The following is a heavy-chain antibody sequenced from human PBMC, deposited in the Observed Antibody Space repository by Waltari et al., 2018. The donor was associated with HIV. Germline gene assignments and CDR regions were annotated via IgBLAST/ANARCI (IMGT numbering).Heavy chain of an antibody. CDR2: INLGGST. CDR1: GGSFSGHY. CDR3: ARNFRYHYYAMDV. J-gene: IGHJ6*02. V-gene: IGHV4-34*02. Sequence: QVQLQQWGAGLLTLSETLSLTCSVYGGSFSGHYWTWVRQPPGKGLEWIGEINLGGSTNDTPSLKSRVTMSIDTSKNQLSLKLTSMTAADTAMYFCARNFRYHYYAMDVWGQVTTVIVSS.